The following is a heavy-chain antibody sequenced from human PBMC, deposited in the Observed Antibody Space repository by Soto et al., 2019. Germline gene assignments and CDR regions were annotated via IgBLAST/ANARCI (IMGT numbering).Heavy chain of an antibody. CDR3: ATSWYGDNSNYYYYGMDV. J-gene: IGHJ6*02. V-gene: IGHV1-18*01. D-gene: IGHD4-17*01. CDR1: GYTFTSYG. Sequence: ASVKVSCKASGYTFTSYGISWVRQAPGQGLEWMGRISAYNGNTNYAQKLQGRVTMTTDTSTSTAYMELSSLRSDDTAVYYCATSWYGDNSNYYYYGMDVWGQGTTVTVSS. CDR2: ISAYNGNT.